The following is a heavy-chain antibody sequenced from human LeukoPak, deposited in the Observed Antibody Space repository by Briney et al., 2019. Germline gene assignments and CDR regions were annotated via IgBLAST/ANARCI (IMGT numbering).Heavy chain of an antibody. J-gene: IGHJ4*02. V-gene: IGHV3-23*01. D-gene: IGHD1-26*01. CDR3: AKGLSGSYFSY. CDR2: LSGSGDSR. CDR1: GFTFSSYA. Sequence: GGPLRLSCVASGFTFSSYAMSWVRQAPGKGLEWVSALSGSGDSRYYADSVKGRFTVARDNSKNTLYLQMNSLRAEDTAVYYCAKGLSGSYFSYWGQGSLVTVSS.